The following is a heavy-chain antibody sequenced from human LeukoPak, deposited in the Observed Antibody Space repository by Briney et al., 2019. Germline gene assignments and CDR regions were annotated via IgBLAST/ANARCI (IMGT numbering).Heavy chain of an antibody. CDR1: GGSISSYY. CDR2: IYYSGST. V-gene: IGHV4-59*01. Sequence: SETLSLTCTVSGGSISSYYWSWIRQPPGKGLEWIGYIYYSGSTNYNPSLKSRVTISVDTSKNQFSLKLSSVTAADTAVYYCARTPRDFSGWFDPWGQGTLVTVSS. J-gene: IGHJ5*02. D-gene: IGHD3-3*01. CDR3: ARTPRDFSGWFDP.